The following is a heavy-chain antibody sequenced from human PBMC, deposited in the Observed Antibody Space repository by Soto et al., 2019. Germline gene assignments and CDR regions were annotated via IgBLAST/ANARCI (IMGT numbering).Heavy chain of an antibody. CDR2: IYPGDSDT. Sequence: PGESLKISCKGSGYSFTSYWIGWVRQMPGKGLEWMGIIYPGDSDTRYSPSFQGQVTISADKSISTAYLQWSSLKASDTAMYYCARVGIAAAGTVPFDYWGQGTLVTVSS. CDR3: ARVGIAAAGTVPFDY. J-gene: IGHJ4*02. CDR1: GYSFTSYW. V-gene: IGHV5-51*01. D-gene: IGHD6-13*01.